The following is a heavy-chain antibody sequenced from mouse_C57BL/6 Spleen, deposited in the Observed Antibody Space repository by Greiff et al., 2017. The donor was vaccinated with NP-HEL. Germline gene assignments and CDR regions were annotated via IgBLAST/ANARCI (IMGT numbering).Heavy chain of an antibody. J-gene: IGHJ2*01. CDR1: GYAFTNYL. D-gene: IGHD2-3*01. CDR2: INPGSGGT. V-gene: IGHV1-54*01. Sequence: VQLQQSGAELVRPGTSVKVSCKASGYAFTNYLIVWVKQRPGQGLEWIGVINPGSGGTNYNEKFMGKATLTADKSTSTAYMQLSSLTSEESADYFCARWSDGCTVDNRGKGATLTASS. CDR3: ARWSDGCTVDN.